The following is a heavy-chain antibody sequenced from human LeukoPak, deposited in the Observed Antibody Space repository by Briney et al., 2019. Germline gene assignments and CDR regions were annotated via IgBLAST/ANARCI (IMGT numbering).Heavy chain of an antibody. CDR3: ARRRAYGGNSKWFDP. Sequence: GSSVKVSCKASGGTFSSYAISWVRQAPGQGLEWMGRIIPIFGTANYAQKFQGRVTMTRNTSISTAYMKLSSLRSEDTAVYYCARRRAYGGNSKWFDPWGQGTLVTVSS. D-gene: IGHD4-23*01. CDR1: GGTFSSYA. V-gene: IGHV1-69*05. CDR2: IIPIFGTA. J-gene: IGHJ5*02.